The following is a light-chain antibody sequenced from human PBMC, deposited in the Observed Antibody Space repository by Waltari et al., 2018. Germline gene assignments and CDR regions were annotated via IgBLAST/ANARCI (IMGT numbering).Light chain of an antibody. V-gene: IGKV3-20*01. CDR1: PSFSRSS. CDR3: QQHDSLPAT. J-gene: IGKJ1*01. Sequence: IVFTESPGTASLSPGERVHLLCRASPSFSRSSLARYQQKPGPAPRLVIYRASKRAPGIPDRFSGSGSGTDFSLTISRLEPEDFAVYYCQQHDSLPATFGQGTKVEIK. CDR2: RAS.